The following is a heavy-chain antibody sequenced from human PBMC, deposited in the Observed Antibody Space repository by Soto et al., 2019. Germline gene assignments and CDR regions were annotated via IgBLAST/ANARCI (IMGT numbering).Heavy chain of an antibody. CDR3: ARGRNYYDSSGYYWYYFDY. V-gene: IGHV3-13*04. D-gene: IGHD3-22*01. CDR2: IGTAGDT. Sequence: GGSLRLSCAASGFTFSSYDMHWVRQATGKGLEWVSAIGTAGDTYYPGSVKGRFTISRENAKNSFFLQMNSLRAGDTAVYYCARGRNYYDSSGYYWYYFDYWGQGTLVTVSS. CDR1: GFTFSSYD. J-gene: IGHJ4*02.